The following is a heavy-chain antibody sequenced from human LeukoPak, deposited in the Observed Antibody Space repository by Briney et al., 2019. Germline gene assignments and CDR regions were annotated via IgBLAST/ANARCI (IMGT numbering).Heavy chain of an antibody. J-gene: IGHJ4*02. CDR3: ARDFDY. Sequence: GGSLRLSCAASGFTFSSYNMNWVRQAPGKGLEWVSSISDSSNYIYYADSVKGRFTISRDNAKNSLYLEMNSLRAEDTAVYHCARDFDYWGQGTLVTVSS. V-gene: IGHV3-21*01. CDR1: GFTFSSYN. CDR2: ISDSSNYI.